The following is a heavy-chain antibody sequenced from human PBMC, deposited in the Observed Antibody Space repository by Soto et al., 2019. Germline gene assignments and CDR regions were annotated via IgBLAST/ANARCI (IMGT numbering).Heavy chain of an antibody. V-gene: IGHV4-34*01. D-gene: IGHD2-15*01. CDR1: GGSFSGYY. CDR2: INHSGST. CDR3: ARGGRDIVVVVDATPLDY. Sequence: QVQLQQWGAGLLKPSETLSLTCAVYGGSFSGYYWSWIRQPPGKGLEWIGEINHSGSTNYIPSLKGRVTISVDTSKNQFSLKLSSVTAADTAVYYCARGGRDIVVVVDATPLDYWGQGTLVTVSS. J-gene: IGHJ4*02.